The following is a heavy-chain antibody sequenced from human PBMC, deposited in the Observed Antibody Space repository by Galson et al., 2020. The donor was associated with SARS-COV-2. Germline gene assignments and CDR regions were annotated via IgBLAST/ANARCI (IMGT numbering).Heavy chain of an antibody. CDR2: VGFDGNNK. D-gene: IGHD3-16*01. V-gene: IGHV3-33*01. CDR3: ARDVYDYAWGRTQNAAFDV. J-gene: IGHJ3*01. CDR1: GFIFSSYD. Sequence: GGSLRLSCAASGFIFSSYDMYWVRQAPGKGLEWVAVVGFDGNNKYYADPVKGRFTVSRDNSYNALYLQMDSLRAEDTAVYYCARDVYDYAWGRTQNAAFDVWGQGTMVTVSS.